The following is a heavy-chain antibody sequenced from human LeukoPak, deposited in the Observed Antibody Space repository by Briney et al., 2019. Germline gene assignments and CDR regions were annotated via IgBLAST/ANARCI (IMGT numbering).Heavy chain of an antibody. Sequence: ASVKVSCKASGYTFTSHGISWVRQAPGQGLEWMGWISAYNGNTNYAQKLQGRVTMTTDTSTSTAYMELRSLRSDDTAVYYCASSAYSGYLDYWGQGTLVTVSS. CDR1: GYTFTSHG. V-gene: IGHV1-18*01. CDR3: ASSAYSGYLDY. CDR2: ISAYNGNT. J-gene: IGHJ4*02. D-gene: IGHD5-12*01.